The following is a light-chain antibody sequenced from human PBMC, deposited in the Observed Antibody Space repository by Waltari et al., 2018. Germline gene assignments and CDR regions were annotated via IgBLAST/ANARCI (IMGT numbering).Light chain of an antibody. Sequence: EIVLTQSPATLSLSPGERATLSCRASQRVSRHLAWYQQKPGQAPRLLIYDASDRATGTPARFSGSGSGTDFTLTISSLEPEDFAVYFCQQRSNWPLTFGGGTKVEIK. CDR3: QQRSNWPLT. J-gene: IGKJ4*01. V-gene: IGKV3-11*01. CDR2: DAS. CDR1: QRVSRH.